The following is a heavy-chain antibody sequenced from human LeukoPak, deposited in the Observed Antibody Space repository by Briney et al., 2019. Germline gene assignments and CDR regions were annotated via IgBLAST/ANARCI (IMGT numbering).Heavy chain of an antibody. CDR1: GFSLSTSGMC. CDR3: VRDYYDSSGQGYFQH. Sequence: SGPTLVNPTQTLTLTCTFSGFSLSTSGMCVSWIRQPPGKALEWLARIDWDDDKYYSTSLKTRLTISKDTSKNQVVLTMTNMDPVDTATYYCVRDYYDSSGQGYFQHWGQGTLVTVSP. V-gene: IGHV2-70*11. CDR2: IDWDDDK. J-gene: IGHJ1*01. D-gene: IGHD3-22*01.